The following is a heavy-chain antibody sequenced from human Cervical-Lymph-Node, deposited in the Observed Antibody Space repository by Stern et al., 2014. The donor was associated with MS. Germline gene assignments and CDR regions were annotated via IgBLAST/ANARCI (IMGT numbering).Heavy chain of an antibody. Sequence: VHLVESGGGLVKPGESLRLSCAASGFTFSDYYMSWLRQAPGQGLEWVSYIDARGTIIYYADSVKGRFTISRDNSNDSLYLKLNSLSAEDTAVYYCARTHYDFRSGYYGWFDPWGQGTLVTVSS. CDR1: GFTFSDYY. V-gene: IGHV3-11*01. D-gene: IGHD3-3*01. J-gene: IGHJ5*02. CDR2: IDARGTII. CDR3: ARTHYDFRSGYYGWFDP.